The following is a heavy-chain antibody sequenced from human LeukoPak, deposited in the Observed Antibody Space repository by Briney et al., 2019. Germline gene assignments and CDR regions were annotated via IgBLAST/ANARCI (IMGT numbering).Heavy chain of an antibody. J-gene: IGHJ4*02. CDR3: ARVIAAAGTSNDY. V-gene: IGHV1-69-2*01. CDR1: GYTFTGYY. Sequence: ASVKVSCKASGYTFTGYYMHWVRQAPGKGLEWMGLVDPEDGETIYAEKFQGRVTITADTSTDTAYMELSSLRSEDTAVYYCARVIAAAGTSNDYWGQGTLVTVSS. D-gene: IGHD6-13*01. CDR2: VDPEDGET.